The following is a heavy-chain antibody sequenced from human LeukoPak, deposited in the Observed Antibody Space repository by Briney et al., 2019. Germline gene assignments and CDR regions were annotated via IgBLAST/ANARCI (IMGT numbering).Heavy chain of an antibody. V-gene: IGHV3-74*01. Sequence: GGSLRLSCAASGFSFSSHWMHWVRQAPGKGLVWVSRINSDGRSTSFADSVKGRFTISRDNAKNTLYPQMNSLRTEDTAVYYCARDQLYCTGGICYFDYWGQGTLVTVSS. D-gene: IGHD2-8*02. J-gene: IGHJ4*02. CDR1: GFSFSSHW. CDR3: ARDQLYCTGGICYFDY. CDR2: INSDGRST.